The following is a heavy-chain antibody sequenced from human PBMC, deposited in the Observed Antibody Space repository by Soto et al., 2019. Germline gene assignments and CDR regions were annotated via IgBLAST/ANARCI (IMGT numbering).Heavy chain of an antibody. CDR2: LNPNSGGT. CDR3: ARVERGYYGMDV. J-gene: IGHJ6*02. CDR1: GYTFTGYY. Sequence: ASVTVSCQAYGYTFTGYYMQWVRQAPGHGLEWMGWLNPNSGGTNYAQKFQGRVTITRDTSISTAYMELSRLRSDDTAVYCCARVERGYYGMDVWGQGTTVTVSS. V-gene: IGHV1-2*02.